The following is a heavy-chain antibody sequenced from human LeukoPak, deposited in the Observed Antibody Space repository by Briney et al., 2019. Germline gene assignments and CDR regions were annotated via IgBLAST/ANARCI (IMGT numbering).Heavy chain of an antibody. V-gene: IGHV3-21*01. CDR3: ARDLGGGRFDF. CDR2: ISSSSSYI. CDR1: GFIFSTYT. J-gene: IGHJ4*02. D-gene: IGHD3-16*01. Sequence: GGSLRLSCAASGFIFSTYTMNWVRQAPGKGLEWVSYISSSSSYIYYADSVKGRFTISRDNAKNPLYLQMNSLRADDTAVYYCARDLGGGRFDFRGEGTMLTVSS.